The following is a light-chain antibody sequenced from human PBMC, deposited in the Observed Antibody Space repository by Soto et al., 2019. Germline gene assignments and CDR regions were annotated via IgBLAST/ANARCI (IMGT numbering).Light chain of an antibody. V-gene: IGKV1-9*01. CDR1: QVINTY. J-gene: IGKJ2*01. CDR3: QQLNSYPQT. CDR2: AES. Sequence: DIQLTQSPSFLSASVGDRVTITCRASQVINTYLAWYQQTPGKAPKLLIYAESTLQSGVPSRFSGSGSGTEFTLTISRLHPEDFATYYCQQLNSYPQTFGQGTKLEIK.